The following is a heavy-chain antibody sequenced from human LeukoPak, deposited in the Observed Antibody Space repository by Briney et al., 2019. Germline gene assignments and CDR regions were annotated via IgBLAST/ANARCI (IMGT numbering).Heavy chain of an antibody. J-gene: IGHJ4*02. D-gene: IGHD2-2*01. CDR3: ARGYCSSTSCYGAGY. CDR2: INPNSGGT. V-gene: IGHV1-2*02. Sequence: ASVKVSCKASGGTFSSYAISWVRQAPGQGLEWMGWINPNSGGTNYAQKFQGRVTMTRDTSISTAYMELSRLRSDDTAVYYCARGYCSSTSCYGAGYWGQGTLVTVSS. CDR1: GGTFSSYA.